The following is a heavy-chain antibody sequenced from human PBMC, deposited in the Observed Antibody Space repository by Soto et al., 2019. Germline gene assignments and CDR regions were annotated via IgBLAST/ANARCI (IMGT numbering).Heavy chain of an antibody. CDR2: INPSGDST. CDR3: ARGNIVVVVAASGMDV. Sequence: ASVKVSCKASGYTFTSYYMHWVRQAPGQGLEWMGIINPSGDSTSYAQKFQGRVTMTRDTSTSTVYMELSSLRSEDTAVYYCARGNIVVVVAASGMDVWGQGTTVTVSS. J-gene: IGHJ6*02. D-gene: IGHD2-15*01. CDR1: GYTFTSYY. V-gene: IGHV1-46*01.